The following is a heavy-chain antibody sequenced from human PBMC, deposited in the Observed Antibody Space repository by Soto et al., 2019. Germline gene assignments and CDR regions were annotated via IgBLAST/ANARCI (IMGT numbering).Heavy chain of an antibody. Sequence: ASVKVSCNSSGSTFTSYGIICVRHTPGGGLEWMGWISAYNGNTNYAQKLQGRVTMTTDTSTSTAYMELRSLRSDDTAVYYCARPYTNNVDIVATEGFFEYWGQGTLVTVSS. CDR3: ARPYTNNVDIVATEGFFEY. J-gene: IGHJ4*02. V-gene: IGHV1-18*01. CDR2: ISAYNGNT. D-gene: IGHD5-12*01. CDR1: GSTFTSYG.